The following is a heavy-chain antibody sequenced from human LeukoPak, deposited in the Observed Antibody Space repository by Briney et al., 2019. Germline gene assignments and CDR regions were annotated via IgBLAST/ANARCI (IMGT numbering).Heavy chain of an antibody. CDR2: ISAYNGNT. J-gene: IGHJ4*02. CDR3: ARDLHYYGSGSYGPYYFDD. D-gene: IGHD3-10*01. V-gene: IGHV1-18*01. CDR1: RYTFTSYG. Sequence: ASVKVSCKASRYTFTSYGISWVRQAPGQGREWMGWISAYNGNTNYAQKLQGRVTMTPDTSTSTAYMELRSLRSDDTAVYYCARDLHYYGSGSYGPYYFDDWGQGTLATVSS.